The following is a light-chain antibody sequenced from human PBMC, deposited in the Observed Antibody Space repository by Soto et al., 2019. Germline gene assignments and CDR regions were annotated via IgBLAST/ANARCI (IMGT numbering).Light chain of an antibody. CDR2: DAS. Sequence: DIQMTQSPSTLSASVGDTVTITCRASQSLSSWLAWYQQKPGKAPKLLIYDASTLESGVPSRFSGSGSGTDFTLTISSLQPDDFATYYCQQYNSYWMLGPGTKVDIK. V-gene: IGKV1-5*01. CDR3: QQYNSYWM. J-gene: IGKJ1*01. CDR1: QSLSSW.